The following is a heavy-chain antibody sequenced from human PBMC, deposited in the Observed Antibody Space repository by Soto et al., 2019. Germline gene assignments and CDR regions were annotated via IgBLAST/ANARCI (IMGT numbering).Heavy chain of an antibody. CDR2: INPSGGST. V-gene: IGHV1-46*01. CDR1: GYTFTSYY. CDR3: ASDDNGDYYGMDV. J-gene: IGHJ6*02. Sequence: GASVKVSCKASGYTFTSYYMHWVRQAPGQGLEWMGIINPSGGSTSYAQKFQGRVTMTRDASTSTVYMELSSLRSEDTAVYYCASDDNGDYYGMDVWGQGTTVTGSS. D-gene: IGHD4-17*01.